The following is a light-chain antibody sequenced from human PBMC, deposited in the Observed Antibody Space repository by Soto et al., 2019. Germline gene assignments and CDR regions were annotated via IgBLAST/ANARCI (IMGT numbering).Light chain of an antibody. J-gene: IGKJ1*01. V-gene: IGKV1-39*01. CDR3: QQSYSSPPT. CDR2: AAS. CDR1: QSISNH. Sequence: DIQMTQSPSSLSASLEDRAIITCRASQSISNHLNWYQQKPGKAPKLLIFAASSFQSGVPSRFSGSRSGPDFTLTISSLQPEDFATYYCQQSYSSPPTFGQGTKVDIK.